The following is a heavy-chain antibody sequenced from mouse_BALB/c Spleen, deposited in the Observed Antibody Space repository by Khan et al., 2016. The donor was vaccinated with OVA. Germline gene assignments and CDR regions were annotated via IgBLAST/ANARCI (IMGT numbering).Heavy chain of an antibody. CDR3: NRAYNGNYSESMDN. CDR1: GFSLTGYG. J-gene: IGHJ4*01. CDR2: IWGDGST. D-gene: IGHD2-10*01. V-gene: IGHV2-6-7*01. Sequence: QVQLKESGPGLVAPSQSLSITCTVSGFSLTGYGVNWVRQPPGKGLEWLGMIWGDGSTDYNSALKSRLSISKDNSKSQVFLKMNSLQTDDTAMYYCNRAYNGNYSESMDNWGQGTSVTVSS.